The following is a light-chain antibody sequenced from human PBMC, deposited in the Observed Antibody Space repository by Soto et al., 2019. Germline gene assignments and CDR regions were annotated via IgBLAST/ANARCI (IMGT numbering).Light chain of an antibody. CDR3: QQYGTSSWT. CDR2: GAS. V-gene: IGKV3-20*01. J-gene: IGKJ1*01. CDR1: QIVSNNY. Sequence: EIVLTQSPGTLSLSPGERATLSCRASQIVSNNYLAWYQQKPGQAPRLLMYGASSRATGIPDRFSGSGSGTDFTLTISRLEPEDFAVYYCQQYGTSSWTFGQGTKVAIK.